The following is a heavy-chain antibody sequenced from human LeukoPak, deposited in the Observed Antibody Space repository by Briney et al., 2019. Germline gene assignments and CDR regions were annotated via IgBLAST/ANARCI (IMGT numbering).Heavy chain of an antibody. J-gene: IGHJ4*02. CDR3: ARDIVGATGFG. Sequence: GGSLRLSCAASGFTFSSYSMSWVRQAPGKGLEWVANIKQDGSEKYYVDSVKGRFTISRDNAKNSLYLQMNSLRAEDTAVYYCARDIVGATGFGWGQGTLVTVSS. CDR2: IKQDGSEK. V-gene: IGHV3-7*01. CDR1: GFTFSSYS. D-gene: IGHD1-26*01.